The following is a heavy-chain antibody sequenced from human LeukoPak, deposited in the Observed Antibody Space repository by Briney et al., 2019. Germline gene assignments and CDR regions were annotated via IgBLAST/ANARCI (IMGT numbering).Heavy chain of an antibody. D-gene: IGHD2-15*01. J-gene: IGHJ5*02. CDR1: GGSISSYY. CDR2: IYYSGST. Sequence: SETLSLTCTVSGGSISSYYWSWIRQPPGKGLEWIGYIYYSGSTNYNPPLKSRVTISVDTSKNQFSLKLSSVTAADTAVYYCARTPPGGPVVWFDPWGQGTLVTVSS. CDR3: ARTPPGGPVVWFDP. V-gene: IGHV4-59*01.